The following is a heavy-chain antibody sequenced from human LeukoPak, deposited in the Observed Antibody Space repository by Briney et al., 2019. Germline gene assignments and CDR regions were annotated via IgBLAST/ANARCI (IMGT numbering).Heavy chain of an antibody. J-gene: IGHJ4*02. CDR2: VYHSGST. Sequence: PSGTLSLTCAVSGDSISTNHWWSWVRQPPGKGLEWIGEVYHSGSTNYNPSLKSRVTISVDRSKNQFSLKLSSVTAADTAVYYCTREFGGVFDYWGQGTLVTVSS. D-gene: IGHD3-16*01. CDR1: GDSISTNHW. V-gene: IGHV4-4*02. CDR3: TREFGGVFDY.